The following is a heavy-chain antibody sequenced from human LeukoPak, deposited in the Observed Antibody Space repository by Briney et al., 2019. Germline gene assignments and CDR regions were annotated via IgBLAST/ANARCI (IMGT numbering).Heavy chain of an antibody. Sequence: PGGSLRLSCVDSKFSLGNYWMAWVRQAPGKGLEWVSVIYSGGSTYYADSVKGRFTISRDNSKNTLYLQMNSLRAEDTAVYYCARLSGYYQNWFDPWGQGTLVTVSS. V-gene: IGHV3-66*02. D-gene: IGHD3-22*01. CDR2: IYSGGST. CDR3: ARLSGYYQNWFDP. J-gene: IGHJ5*02. CDR1: KFSLGNYW.